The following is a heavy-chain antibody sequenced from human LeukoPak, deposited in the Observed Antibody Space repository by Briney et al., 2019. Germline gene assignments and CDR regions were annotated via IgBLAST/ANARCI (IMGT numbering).Heavy chain of an antibody. J-gene: IGHJ5*02. Sequence: ASVKVSCKASGYTFTSYDINWVRQAPGQGLEWMGWIKTNTGNPTYAQGFTGRFVFSLDTSVSTAYLQISSLKAEDTAVYYCARVNTYYYDSSGSRNWFDPWGQGTLVTVSS. CDR1: GYTFTSYD. CDR2: IKTNTGNP. D-gene: IGHD3-22*01. V-gene: IGHV7-4-1*02. CDR3: ARVNTYYYDSSGSRNWFDP.